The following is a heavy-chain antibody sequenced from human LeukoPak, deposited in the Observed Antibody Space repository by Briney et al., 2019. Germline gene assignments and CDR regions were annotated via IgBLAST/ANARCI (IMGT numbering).Heavy chain of an antibody. Sequence: SETLSLTCAVSGASISRGGYSWSWIRQPPGKGLEWIRYIYHSGTTYFNPSLRSRVTISVDRSKNQFSLKLSSVTAADTAVYYCVSAAFSPTDVVGYWYFDFWGRGTLVTASS. CDR2: IYHSGTT. D-gene: IGHD2/OR15-2a*01. J-gene: IGHJ2*01. CDR1: GASISRGGYS. CDR3: VSAAFSPTDVVGYWYFDF. V-gene: IGHV4-30-2*01.